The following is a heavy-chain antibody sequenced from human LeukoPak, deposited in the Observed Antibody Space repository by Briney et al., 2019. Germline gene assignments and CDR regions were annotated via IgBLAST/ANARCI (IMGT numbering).Heavy chain of an antibody. CDR1: GFTFSSYE. CDR3: ARALGANYGMDV. Sequence: GGSLRLSCAASGFTFSSYEMNWVRQAPGKGLEWVSYISSSGSTIYYADSVKGRFTISRDNAKNSLYLQMNSLGAEDTAVYYCARALGANYGMDVWGQGTTVTVSS. V-gene: IGHV3-48*03. J-gene: IGHJ6*02. D-gene: IGHD1-26*01. CDR2: ISSSGSTI.